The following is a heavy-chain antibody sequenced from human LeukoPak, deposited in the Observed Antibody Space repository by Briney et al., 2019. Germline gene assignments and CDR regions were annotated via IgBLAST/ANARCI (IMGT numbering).Heavy chain of an antibody. CDR3: ANTYSSSWYPLFDS. CDR2: ISGSGVGT. J-gene: IGHJ4*02. D-gene: IGHD6-13*01. V-gene: IGHV3-23*01. CDR1: GFTFSSYA. Sequence: PGGSLRLSCAASGFTFSSYAMTWVRQAPGKGLEWVSGISGSGVGTYYADSVKGRFTISRDNSKNMLYLQMNSLRAEDAAVYYCANTYSSSWYPLFDSWGQGTLVTVSS.